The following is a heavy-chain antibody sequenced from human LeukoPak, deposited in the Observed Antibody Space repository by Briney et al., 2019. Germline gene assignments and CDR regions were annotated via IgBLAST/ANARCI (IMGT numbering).Heavy chain of an antibody. CDR3: ARDRGSYRLFDY. J-gene: IGHJ4*02. V-gene: IGHV3-21*01. CDR1: GFTFSSYS. Sequence: PGGSLRLSCAASGFTFSSYSMNWVRQAPGKGLEWVSSISSSSSYIYYADSVKGRFTISRDNAKNSLYLQMNSLRAEDTAVYYCARDRGSYRLFDYWGQGALVTVSS. D-gene: IGHD3-16*02. CDR2: ISSSSSYI.